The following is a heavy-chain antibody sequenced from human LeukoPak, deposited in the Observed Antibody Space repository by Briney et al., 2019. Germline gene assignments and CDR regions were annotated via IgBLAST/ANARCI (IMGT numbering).Heavy chain of an antibody. CDR3: AKEGDWNDVTLMDV. V-gene: IGHV3-30*02. D-gene: IGHD1-1*01. J-gene: IGHJ6*03. CDR1: GFTFSSYG. Sequence: GGTLRLSCAASGFTFSSYGMSWARQAPGKGLEWVAFIRSDGSNKYYADSVKGRFTISRDNSKNTLYLQMNSLRAEDTAVYYCAKEGDWNDVTLMDVWGKGTTVTISS. CDR2: IRSDGSNK.